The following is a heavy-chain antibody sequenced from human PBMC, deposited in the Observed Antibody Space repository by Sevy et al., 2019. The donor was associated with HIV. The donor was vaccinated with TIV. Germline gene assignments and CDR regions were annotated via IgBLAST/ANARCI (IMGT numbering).Heavy chain of an antibody. CDR2: IYYSGST. CDR1: GGSISSYY. CDR3: ARGGGSDAFDI. D-gene: IGHD1-26*01. V-gene: IGHV4-59*01. Sequence: SETLSLTYTVSGGSISSYYWSWIRQPPGKGLEWIGYIYYSGSTNYNPSLKSRVTISVDTSKNQFSLKLSSVTAADTAVYYCARGGGSDAFDIWGQGTMVTVSS. J-gene: IGHJ3*02.